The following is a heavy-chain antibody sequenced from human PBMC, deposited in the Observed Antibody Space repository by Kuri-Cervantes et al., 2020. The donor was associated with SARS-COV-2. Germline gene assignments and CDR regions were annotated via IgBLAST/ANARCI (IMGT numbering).Heavy chain of an antibody. CDR1: GFTFSNYA. V-gene: IGHV3-30*04. J-gene: IGHJ6*03. CDR3: ARDVGGYMDV. D-gene: IGHD3-16*01. CDR2: ISYDGSNK. Sequence: LMISFASSGFTFSNYAMHWVRQAPGKGLEWVAVISYDGSNKYYADSVKGRFTISRDNSKNTPYLPMNSLRAEDTAVYYCARDVGGYMDVWGKGTTVTVSS.